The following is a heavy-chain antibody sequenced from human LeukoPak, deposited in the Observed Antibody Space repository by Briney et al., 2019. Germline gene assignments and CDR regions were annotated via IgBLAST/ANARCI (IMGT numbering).Heavy chain of an antibody. J-gene: IGHJ3*02. D-gene: IGHD6-19*01. Sequence: ASVKVSCKASGYTFTSYGITWVRQAPGQGLEWMGWISTYNGNTNDAQKFLDRVILTRDISSTTAYLELRSLRPDDTAVYYCAKSLAVRNVFDIWGQGTMVTVSS. CDR1: GYTFTSYG. CDR2: ISTYNGNT. V-gene: IGHV1-18*01. CDR3: AKSLAVRNVFDI.